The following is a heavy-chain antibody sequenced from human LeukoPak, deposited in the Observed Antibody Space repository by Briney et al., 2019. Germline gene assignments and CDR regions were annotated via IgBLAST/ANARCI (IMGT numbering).Heavy chain of an antibody. D-gene: IGHD3-16*01. J-gene: IGHJ6*03. CDR3: ARARGGSYYYNYMEV. CDR2: ISVYNGNT. CDR1: GYTFISYN. V-gene: IGHV1-18*01. Sequence: GASVRVSCKASGYTFISYNINWLRQATGQGLEWMGWISVYNGNTNYAQKLQGRVTMTTDTSTSTAYMELRSLRSDDTAVYYCARARGGSYYYNYMEVWGKGTPVTISS.